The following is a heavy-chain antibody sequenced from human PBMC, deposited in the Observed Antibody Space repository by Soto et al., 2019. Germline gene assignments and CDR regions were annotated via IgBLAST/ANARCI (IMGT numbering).Heavy chain of an antibody. J-gene: IGHJ6*02. Sequence: ASVKVSCKASGYTFTSYAMHWVRQAPGQRLEWMGWINAGNGNTKYSQKFQGRVTITRDTSASTAYMELSSLRSEDTAVYYCARGHYDILTGYYYYYGMDVWGQGTTVTVSS. CDR2: INAGNGNT. CDR1: GYTFTSYA. CDR3: ARGHYDILTGYYYYYGMDV. D-gene: IGHD3-9*01. V-gene: IGHV1-3*01.